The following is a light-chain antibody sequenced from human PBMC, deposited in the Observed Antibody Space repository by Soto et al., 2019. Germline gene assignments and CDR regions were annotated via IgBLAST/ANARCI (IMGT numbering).Light chain of an antibody. J-gene: IGKJ1*01. Sequence: EIVMTQSPATLSVSPGERATLSCRASQSVSSTLAWYQQKPGQAPRLLIYGASTMATGIPARFSGSGSGTEFTLTISSLQSEDFAVYYCQQYSNWPPWTFGQGTKVEIK. V-gene: IGKV3-15*01. CDR3: QQYSNWPPWT. CDR1: QSVSST. CDR2: GAS.